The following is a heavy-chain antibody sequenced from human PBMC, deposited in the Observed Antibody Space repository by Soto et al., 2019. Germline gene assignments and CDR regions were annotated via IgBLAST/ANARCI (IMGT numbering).Heavy chain of an antibody. CDR2: IYYSGST. Sequence: SETLSLTCTVSGGSISSYYWSWIRQPPGKGLEWIGYIYYSGSTNYNPPLKSRVTISVDTSKNQFSLKLSSVTAADTAVYYCARQPIAARWFDPWGQGTLVTVSS. D-gene: IGHD6-6*01. CDR1: GGSISSYY. CDR3: ARQPIAARWFDP. V-gene: IGHV4-59*08. J-gene: IGHJ5*02.